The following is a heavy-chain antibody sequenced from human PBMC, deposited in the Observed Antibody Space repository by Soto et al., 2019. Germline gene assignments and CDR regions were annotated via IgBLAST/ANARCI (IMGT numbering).Heavy chain of an antibody. CDR1: GYTFTSYG. CDR3: ARDRSSAYYDSSGHAFDI. D-gene: IGHD3-22*01. Sequence: ASVKVSCKASGYTFTSYGISWVRQAPGQGLEWMGWISAYNGNTKYSQKFQGRVTITRDTSASTAYMELSSLRSEDTAVYYCARDRSSAYYDSSGHAFDIWG. CDR2: ISAYNGNT. J-gene: IGHJ3*02. V-gene: IGHV1-18*04.